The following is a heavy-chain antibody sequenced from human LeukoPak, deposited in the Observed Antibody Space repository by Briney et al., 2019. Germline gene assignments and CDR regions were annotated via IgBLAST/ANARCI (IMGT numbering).Heavy chain of an antibody. D-gene: IGHD6-19*01. J-gene: IGHJ4*02. CDR2: ISRSGDTL. Sequence: GGSLRLSCAASGFTFRDYYMTWIRQAPGKGLEWISYISRSGDTLYYADSVEGRFTISRDNAKNSVYLQMNSLRAEDTAVYYCARDRAVTGTAGFFDYWGQGTLVTVSS. CDR3: ARDRAVTGTAGFFDY. V-gene: IGHV3-11*01. CDR1: GFTFRDYY.